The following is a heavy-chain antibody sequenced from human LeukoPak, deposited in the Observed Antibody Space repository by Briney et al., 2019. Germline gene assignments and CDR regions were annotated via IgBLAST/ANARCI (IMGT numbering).Heavy chain of an antibody. CDR1: GFTFSDYN. D-gene: IGHD3-22*01. CDR3: ARGPYYYDSSIIDY. J-gene: IGHJ4*02. V-gene: IGHV3-21*01. Sequence: GGSLRLSCAASGFTFSDYNMNWVRQAPGKGLEWVSSISSSSGYIYYADSVKGRFTISRDNAKNSLYLQMNSLRAEDTAVYYCARGPYYYDSSIIDYWGQGTLVTVSS. CDR2: ISSSSGYI.